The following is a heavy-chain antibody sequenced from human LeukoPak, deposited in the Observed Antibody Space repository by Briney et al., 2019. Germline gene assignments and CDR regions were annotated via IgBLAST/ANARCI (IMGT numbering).Heavy chain of an antibody. D-gene: IGHD3-22*01. J-gene: IGHJ3*02. V-gene: IGHV3-23*01. Sequence: GGSLRLSCAASGFTFSSYAMSWVRQAPGKGLEWVSAISGSGGSTYYADSVKGRFTISRDNSKNTLYLQMNSLRAEDTAVYYCAKEDRIYDSSGYYHVFGAFDIWGQGTMVTVSS. CDR3: AKEDRIYDSSGYYHVFGAFDI. CDR1: GFTFSSYA. CDR2: ISGSGGST.